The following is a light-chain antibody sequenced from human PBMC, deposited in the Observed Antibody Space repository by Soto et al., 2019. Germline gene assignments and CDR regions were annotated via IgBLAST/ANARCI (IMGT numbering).Light chain of an antibody. Sequence: NFMLTQPHSVSESPGKTVTISCTRSSGSIASNYVQWFQQRPGSSPTTVIYEDDQRPSGVPDRFSGSIDSSSNSASLTISGLRTEDEADYYCQSSDSSNVAFGGGTKLTVL. CDR2: EDD. CDR1: SGSIASNY. CDR3: QSSDSSNVA. V-gene: IGLV6-57*01. J-gene: IGLJ2*01.